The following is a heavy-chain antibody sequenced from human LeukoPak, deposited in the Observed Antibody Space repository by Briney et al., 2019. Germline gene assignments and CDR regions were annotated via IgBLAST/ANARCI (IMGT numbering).Heavy chain of an antibody. J-gene: IGHJ4*02. D-gene: IGHD3-3*01. CDR1: GGSMTNLY. Sequence: SETLSLTCSVSGGSMTNLYWTWIRQPPGKGLEWIGEVHLDGRTNYNPSLKSRLIMSVDLPENHISLKLTSVTAADTAVYYCAREGGFYRPLDYSGQGTLVTVSS. V-gene: IGHV4-59*12. CDR2: VHLDGRT. CDR3: AREGGFYRPLDY.